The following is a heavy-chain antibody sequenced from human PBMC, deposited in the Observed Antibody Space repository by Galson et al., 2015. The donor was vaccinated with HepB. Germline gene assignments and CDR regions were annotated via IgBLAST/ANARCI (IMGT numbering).Heavy chain of an antibody. V-gene: IGHV1-69*06. CDR3: ARDLEGSWLKDGFEL. Sequence: SVKVSCKASGGIFRNYAISWVRRAPGQGLEWMGGIIPVFPTANYAQKFQGRVTITADKSTSTAYMELTSLRSEDTAMYYCARDLEGSWLKDGFELWGQGTMVIVS. J-gene: IGHJ3*01. D-gene: IGHD3-22*01. CDR1: GGIFRNYA. CDR2: IIPVFPTA.